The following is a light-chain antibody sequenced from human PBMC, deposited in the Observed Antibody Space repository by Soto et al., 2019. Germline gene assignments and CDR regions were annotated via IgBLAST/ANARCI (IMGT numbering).Light chain of an antibody. Sequence: DIQITQSPSTLSASLGYRVTITCVASQSISVWLAWYQQKAGKAPNLLIYKASRLESGVPSRFSGSGSETEFTLTISGLQPGDSATYYCQQYNSYSPTFGQGTKVDI. J-gene: IGKJ1*01. CDR2: KAS. V-gene: IGKV1-5*03. CDR1: QSISVW. CDR3: QQYNSYSPT.